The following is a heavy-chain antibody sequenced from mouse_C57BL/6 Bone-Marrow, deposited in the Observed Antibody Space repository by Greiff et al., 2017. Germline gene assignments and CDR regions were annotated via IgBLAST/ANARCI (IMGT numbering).Heavy chain of an antibody. CDR1: GYTFTSYW. Sequence: QVQLLQPGAELVKPGASVKLSCKASGYTFTSYWMHWVKQRPGQGLEWIGMIHPNSGSTNYNETFKSKATMTAAKYSSTAYMQLSSLTSENSAVYYCASFTTVEEVDYWGQGTTLTVSA. CDR3: ASFTTVEEVDY. D-gene: IGHD1-1*01. J-gene: IGHJ2*01. V-gene: IGHV1-64*01. CDR2: IHPNSGST.